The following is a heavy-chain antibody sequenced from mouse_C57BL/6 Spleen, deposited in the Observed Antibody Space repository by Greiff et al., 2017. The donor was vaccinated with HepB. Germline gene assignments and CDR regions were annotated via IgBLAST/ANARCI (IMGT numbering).Heavy chain of an antibody. CDR1: GYTFTSYW. D-gene: IGHD2-1*01. CDR3: ARSLYYGNYGFDY. CDR2: IDPSDSYT. Sequence: VQLQQPGAELVMPGASVKLSCKASGYTFTSYWMHWVKQRPGQGLEWIGEIDPSDSYTNYNQKFKGKSTLTVDKSSSTAYMQLSSLTSEDSAVYYCARSLYYGNYGFDYWGQGTTLTVSS. V-gene: IGHV1-69*01. J-gene: IGHJ2*01.